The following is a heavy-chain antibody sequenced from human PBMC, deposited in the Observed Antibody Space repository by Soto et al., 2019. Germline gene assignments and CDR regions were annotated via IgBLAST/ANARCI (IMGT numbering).Heavy chain of an antibody. CDR1: GFTFSSYS. J-gene: IGHJ4*02. CDR3: ASLLLLQPLDFLSLDY. Sequence: GGSLRLSCAASGFTFSSYSMNWVRQAPGKGLEWVSYISSSSSTIYYADSVKGRFTISRDNAKNSLYLQMNSLRDEDTAVYYCASLLLLQPLDFLSLDYWGQGTLVTVSS. D-gene: IGHD2-15*01. V-gene: IGHV3-48*02. CDR2: ISSSSSTI.